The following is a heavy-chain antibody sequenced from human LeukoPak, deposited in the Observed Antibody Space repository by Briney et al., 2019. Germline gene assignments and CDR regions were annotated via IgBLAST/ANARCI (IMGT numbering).Heavy chain of an antibody. CDR1: GFTVSSNS. J-gene: IGHJ4*02. D-gene: IGHD5-18*01. V-gene: IGHV3-11*04. CDR2: ISSSGSTI. Sequence: GGSLRLSCTVSGFTVSSNSMSWIRQAPGKGLEWVSYISSSGSTICYADSVKGRFTISRDNAKNSLYLQMNSLRAEDTAVYYCARRRDVDTAFDYWGQGTLVTVSS. CDR3: ARRRDVDTAFDY.